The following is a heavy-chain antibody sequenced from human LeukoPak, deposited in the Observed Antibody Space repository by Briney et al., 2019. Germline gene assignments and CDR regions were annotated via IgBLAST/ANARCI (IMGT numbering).Heavy chain of an antibody. CDR2: ISGSGGTT. CDR1: GFTVSSNY. V-gene: IGHV3-23*01. J-gene: IGHJ2*01. Sequence: DPGGSLRLSCAASGFTVSSNYMSWVRQAPGKGLEWVSAISGSGGTTYYADSVKGRFTISRDNSKNTLYLQMNSLRAEDTAVYYCAKDPTYSSTAWDWYFDLWGRGTLVTVSS. D-gene: IGHD6-13*01. CDR3: AKDPTYSSTAWDWYFDL.